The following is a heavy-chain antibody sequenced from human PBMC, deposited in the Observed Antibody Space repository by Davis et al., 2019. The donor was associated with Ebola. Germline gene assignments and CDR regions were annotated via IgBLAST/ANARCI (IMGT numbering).Heavy chain of an antibody. Sequence: ASVTVSCKASGYTFTGHYMHWVRQAPGQGLEWMGWINPNSGGTNYAQKFQGRVTMTRDTSISTAYMELSRLRSDDTAVYYCARDPGEGNGYYYYYMDVWGKGTTVTVSS. V-gene: IGHV1-2*02. CDR2: INPNSGGT. J-gene: IGHJ6*03. D-gene: IGHD3-10*01. CDR1: GYTFTGHY. CDR3: ARDPGEGNGYYYYYMDV.